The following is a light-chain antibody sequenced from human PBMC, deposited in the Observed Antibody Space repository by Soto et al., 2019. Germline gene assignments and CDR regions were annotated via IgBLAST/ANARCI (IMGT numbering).Light chain of an antibody. J-gene: IGKJ5*01. CDR1: QTISRW. Sequence: DMQMTQSPSTLSASVGDEVTITCRASQTISRWLAWYQQKPGRAPKLLIYDASTLESGVPSRFSGSGSETEFTLTISRLQPDDFATYFCHSRAFAQGTRLEIK. CDR3: HSRA. V-gene: IGKV1-5*01. CDR2: DAS.